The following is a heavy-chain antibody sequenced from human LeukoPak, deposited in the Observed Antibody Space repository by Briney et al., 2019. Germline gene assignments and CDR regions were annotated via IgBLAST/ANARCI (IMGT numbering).Heavy chain of an antibody. J-gene: IGHJ4*02. D-gene: IGHD2-15*01. Sequence: ASVKVSCKASGYTFTSYGISWVRQAPGQGLEWMGWINTNTGNPTYAQGFTGRFVFSLDTSVSTAYLQISSLKAEDTAVYYCAREPLRYCSGGSCSAWDYWGQGTLVTVSS. CDR2: INTNTGNP. V-gene: IGHV7-4-1*02. CDR1: GYTFTSYG. CDR3: AREPLRYCSGGSCSAWDY.